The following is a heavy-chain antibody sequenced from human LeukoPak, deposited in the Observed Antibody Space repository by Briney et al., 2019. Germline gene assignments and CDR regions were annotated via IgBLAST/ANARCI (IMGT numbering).Heavy chain of an antibody. Sequence: SETLSLTCAVSGGSISSGGYSWSWIRQPPGKGLEWIGYIYHSGSTYYNPSLKSRVTISVDRSKNQFSLKLSSVPAADTAVYYCARALYYDSSGAFDYWGQGTLVTVSS. CDR3: ARALYYDSSGAFDY. J-gene: IGHJ4*02. CDR1: GGSISSGGYS. D-gene: IGHD3-22*01. CDR2: IYHSGST. V-gene: IGHV4-30-2*01.